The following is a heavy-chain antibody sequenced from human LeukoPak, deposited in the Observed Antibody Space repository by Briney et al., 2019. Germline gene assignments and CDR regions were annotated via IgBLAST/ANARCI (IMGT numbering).Heavy chain of an antibody. J-gene: IGHJ5*02. Sequence: GASVKVSCKASGYTFTSYYMHWVRQALGQGLEWMGIINPSGGSTSYAQKFQGRVTMTRDTSTSTVYMELSSLRSEDTAVYYCARSPYYDSWSGYYNRWFDPWGQGTLVTVSS. CDR2: INPSGGST. V-gene: IGHV1-46*01. CDR3: ARSPYYDSWSGYYNRWFDP. D-gene: IGHD3-3*01. CDR1: GYTFTSYY.